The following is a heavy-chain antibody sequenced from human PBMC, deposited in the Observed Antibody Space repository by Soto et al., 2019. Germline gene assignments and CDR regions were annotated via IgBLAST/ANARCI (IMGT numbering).Heavy chain of an antibody. V-gene: IGHV3-43*01. J-gene: IGHJ4*02. CDR1: GFTFDDYT. D-gene: IGHD6-13*01. Sequence: GGSLRLSCVASGFTFDDYTMHWVRQAPGKGLEWVSLISWDGDSIYYIDSVKGRFTISRDNSKNFLYLQMNSLRPEDTALYYCARDIGSSWSLDSWGQGTLVTVSS. CDR3: ARDIGSSWSLDS. CDR2: ISWDGDSI.